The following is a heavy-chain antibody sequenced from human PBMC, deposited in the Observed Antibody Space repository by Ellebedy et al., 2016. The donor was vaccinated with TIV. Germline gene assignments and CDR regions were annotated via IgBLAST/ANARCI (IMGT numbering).Heavy chain of an antibody. J-gene: IGHJ4*02. Sequence: MPSETLSLPCTVSGGSISSSVYYWGWIRQPPGKGLEWIGSIYYSGSTHYNPSLKSQITISLDTAKKHFSLRLDSVTAAETAVYNLARHRTRTVVATAVFDYWGQGSLVTVSS. CDR2: IYYSGST. CDR1: GGSISSSVYY. V-gene: IGHV4-39*01. D-gene: IGHD2-21*02. CDR3: ARHRTRTVVATAVFDY.